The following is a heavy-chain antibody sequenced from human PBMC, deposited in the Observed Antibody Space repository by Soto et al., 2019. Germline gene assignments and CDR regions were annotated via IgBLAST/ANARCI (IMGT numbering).Heavy chain of an antibody. Sequence: SETLSLTCAVYGGSFSGYYWSWIRQPPGKGLEWIGEINHSGSTNYNPSLKSRVTISVDTSKNQFSLKLSSVTAADTAVYYCARGTQTSYYYYMDVWGKGTMVTVSS. CDR1: GGSFSGYY. V-gene: IGHV4-34*01. CDR3: ARGTQTSYYYYMDV. CDR2: INHSGST. J-gene: IGHJ6*03.